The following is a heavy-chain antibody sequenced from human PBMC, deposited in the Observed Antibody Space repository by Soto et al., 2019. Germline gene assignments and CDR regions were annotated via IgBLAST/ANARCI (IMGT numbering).Heavy chain of an antibody. V-gene: IGHV3-7*01. D-gene: IGHD4-17*01. CDR1: GFTFSAHW. CDR2: IKQDGSER. J-gene: IGHJ4*02. Sequence: ELQLVESGGGLVQPGGSLRLSCAASGFTFSAHWMTWVRQAPGKGLEWVANIKQDGSERYNVDSVKGRFTISRDNAKNSVYLQMSSRTVEDTAVYYCARGPNYGDSTDFHDYWGQGTLVTVSS. CDR3: ARGPNYGDSTDFHDY.